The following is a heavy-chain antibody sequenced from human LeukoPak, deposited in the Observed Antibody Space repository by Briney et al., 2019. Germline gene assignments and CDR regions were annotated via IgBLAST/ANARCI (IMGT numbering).Heavy chain of an antibody. Sequence: GGSLRLSCAASGFTFSSHAMSWVRQAPGKGLEWVSSISSSSSYIYYADSVKGRFTISRDNAKNSLYLQMNSLRAEDTAVYYCAREEGGYMVNFDYWGQGTLVTVSS. CDR1: GFTFSSHA. J-gene: IGHJ4*02. D-gene: IGHD5-12*01. CDR2: ISSSSSYI. CDR3: AREEGGYMVNFDY. V-gene: IGHV3-21*01.